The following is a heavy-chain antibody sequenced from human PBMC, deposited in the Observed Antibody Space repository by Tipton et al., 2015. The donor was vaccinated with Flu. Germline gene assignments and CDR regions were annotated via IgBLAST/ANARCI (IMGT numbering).Heavy chain of an antibody. V-gene: IGHV4-39*07. CDR2: LYYSGST. CDR1: GGSISSSSYS. D-gene: IGHD3-10*01. J-gene: IGHJ3*02. Sequence: TLSLTCTVSGGSISSSSYSWGWIRPPPGKGLEGIGSLYYSGSTYSTPSLKSRVTISVDTSKNQFSLKLSSVTAADTAVYYCARERGYYYGSGSYYDAVDIWGKGTMVTVSS. CDR3: ARERGYYYGSGSYYDAVDI.